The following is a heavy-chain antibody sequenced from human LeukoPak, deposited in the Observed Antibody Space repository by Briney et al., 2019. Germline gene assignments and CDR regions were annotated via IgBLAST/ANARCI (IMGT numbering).Heavy chain of an antibody. CDR2: ISARDGRT. J-gene: IGHJ4*02. Sequence: HPGGSLRLSCAASGFTFSSYAMSWVRQAPGKGLEWVSAISARDGRTYYADSVKGRFTISRDNSKNTLYLQMNSLRVEDTAVYYCAKDRNDWKQGIDSWGQGTLVTVST. V-gene: IGHV3-23*01. CDR3: AKDRNDWKQGIDS. D-gene: IGHD1-1*01. CDR1: GFTFSSYA.